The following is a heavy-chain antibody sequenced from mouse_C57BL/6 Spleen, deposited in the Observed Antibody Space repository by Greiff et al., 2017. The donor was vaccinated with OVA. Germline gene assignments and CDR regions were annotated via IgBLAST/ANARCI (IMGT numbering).Heavy chain of an antibody. CDR2: FYPGSGSI. V-gene: IGHV1-62-2*01. D-gene: IGHD3-2*02. CDR1: GYTFTEYT. CDR3: ARHEGTAQGSYFDY. J-gene: IGHJ2*01. Sequence: VQLQQSGAELVKPGASVKLSCKASGYTFTEYTIHWVKQRSGPGLAWIGWFYPGSGSIKYNEKFKDKATLTAYKSSSTVYMELSRWTSEDSAVYFCARHEGTAQGSYFDYWGQGTTLTVSS.